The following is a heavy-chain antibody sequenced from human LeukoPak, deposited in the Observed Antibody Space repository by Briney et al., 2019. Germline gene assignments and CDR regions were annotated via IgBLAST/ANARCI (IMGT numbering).Heavy chain of an antibody. Sequence: GASVRVSCKASGYTFTSYGINWGRQAPGQGLEWMGWISANNGDTNYAQNLQSRVTMTTDKSTSTAYMELRSLRSDDTAVYYCARGVWSDYWGQGTLVTVSS. CDR2: ISANNGDT. V-gene: IGHV1-18*01. D-gene: IGHD2-8*01. CDR3: ARGVWSDY. J-gene: IGHJ4*02. CDR1: GYTFTSYG.